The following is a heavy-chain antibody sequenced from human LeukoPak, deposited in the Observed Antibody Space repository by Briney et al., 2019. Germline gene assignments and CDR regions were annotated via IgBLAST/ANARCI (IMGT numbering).Heavy chain of an antibody. CDR1: GDSVSSNSAA. CDR3: ARDHTRYYGSGSYGVWFDP. Sequence: SQTLSLTCAISGDSVSSNSAAWNWIRQSPSRGLEWLGRTYYRSKWYNDYAVSVKSRITINPDTSKNQFSLQLNSVTPEDTAVYYCARDHTRYYGSGSYGVWFDPWGQGTLVTVSS. J-gene: IGHJ5*02. CDR2: TYYRSKWYN. D-gene: IGHD3-10*01. V-gene: IGHV6-1*01.